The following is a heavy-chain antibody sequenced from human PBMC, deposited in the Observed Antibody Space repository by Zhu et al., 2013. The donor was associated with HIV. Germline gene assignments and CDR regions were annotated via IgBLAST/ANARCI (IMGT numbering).Heavy chain of an antibody. Sequence: QVQLVQSGAEVKKPGASVRVSCKASGHTFTGYYMHWVRQAPGQGLEWMGWINPNSGGSNYAQKFQGRVTMTRDTSISTAYMELSRLRSDDTAVYYCARERTSVWFGELLDATPKNXRFDVWGQGTTVTVSS. CDR1: GHTFTGYY. CDR3: ARERTSVWFGELLDATPKNXRFDV. D-gene: IGHD3-10*01. J-gene: IGHJ6*02. CDR2: INPNSGGS. V-gene: IGHV1-2*02.